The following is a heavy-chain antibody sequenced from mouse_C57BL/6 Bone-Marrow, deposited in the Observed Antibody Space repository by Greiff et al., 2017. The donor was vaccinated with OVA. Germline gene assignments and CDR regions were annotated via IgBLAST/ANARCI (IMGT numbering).Heavy chain of an antibody. V-gene: IGHV5-6*01. CDR1: GFTFSSYG. Sequence: EVMLVESGGDLVKPGGSLKLSCAASGFTFSSYGMSWVRQTPDKRLEWVATISSGGSYTYYPDSVKGRFTISRDNAKNTRYLQLSSLKSEDTAMYDCASPYYGSGSAWFAYWGQGTLVTVSA. J-gene: IGHJ3*01. CDR2: ISSGGSYT. D-gene: IGHD1-1*01. CDR3: ASPYYGSGSAWFAY.